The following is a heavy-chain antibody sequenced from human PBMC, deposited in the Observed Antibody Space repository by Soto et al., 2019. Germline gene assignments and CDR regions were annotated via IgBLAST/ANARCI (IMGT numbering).Heavy chain of an antibody. J-gene: IGHJ4*02. CDR2: FDPEDGET. D-gene: IGHD5-12*01. CDR3: ARWRDVVATHDS. Sequence: ASVKVSCKVSGYTLTELSMHWVRQAPGKGLEWMGGFDPEDGETIYAQKFQGRVTMTEDTSTDTVYMELTGLRSDDTAVYYCARWRDVVATHDSWGQGTLVTVSS. V-gene: IGHV1-24*01. CDR1: GYTLTELS.